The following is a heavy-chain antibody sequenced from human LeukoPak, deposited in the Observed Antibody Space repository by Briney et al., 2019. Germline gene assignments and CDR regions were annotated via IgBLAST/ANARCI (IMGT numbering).Heavy chain of an antibody. Sequence: GESLKISCEGSGYNFTNYWIGWVRQMPGKGREWMGIIFPADSDTKYSPSFQGQVTISSDKSISTAYLQWSSLNASDTAMYYCARQAYCTKTNCFLLEHYYFDSWGQGNLVTVSS. J-gene: IGHJ4*02. CDR1: GYNFTNYW. D-gene: IGHD2-8*01. CDR3: ARQAYCTKTNCFLLEHYYFDS. CDR2: IFPADSDT. V-gene: IGHV5-51*01.